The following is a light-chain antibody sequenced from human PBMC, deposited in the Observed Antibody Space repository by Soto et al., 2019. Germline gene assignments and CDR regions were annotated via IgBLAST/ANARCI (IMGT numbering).Light chain of an antibody. J-gene: IGKJ4*01. V-gene: IGKV3-15*01. Sequence: EIVMTQSPATLSVSPGERATLSCRASQSISDNLAWYQQKPGQAPRLLMYGISTRATGIPARFSGSGSGTEFTLTISSLQSEDFGVYYCQQYYNWPPLSFGGGTKVEI. CDR3: QQYYNWPPLS. CDR2: GIS. CDR1: QSISDN.